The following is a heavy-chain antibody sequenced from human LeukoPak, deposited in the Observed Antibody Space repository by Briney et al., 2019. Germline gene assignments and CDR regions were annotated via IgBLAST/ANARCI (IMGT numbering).Heavy chain of an antibody. D-gene: IGHD3-22*01. CDR3: ARAYDSSGYAFDY. CDR2: ISSSCSYI. J-gene: IGHJ4*02. CDR1: GGSIDSRSYY. Sequence: ETLSLTCTVSGGSIDSRSYYWDWIRQAPGKGLEWVSSISSSCSYIYYADSVKGRFTISRDNAKNSLYLQMNSLRAEDTAVYYCARAYDSSGYAFDYWGQGTLVTVSS. V-gene: IGHV3-21*01.